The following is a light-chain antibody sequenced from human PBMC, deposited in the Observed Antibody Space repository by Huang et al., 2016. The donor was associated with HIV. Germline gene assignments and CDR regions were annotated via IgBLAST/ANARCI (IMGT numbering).Light chain of an antibody. J-gene: IGKJ4*01. CDR3: HQSSGLPHT. V-gene: IGKV6-21*01. CDR1: QRIGSS. CDR2: YAS. Sequence: EIVLTQSPDFQSVTPKEKVTITCRASQRIGSSLHVYPQKPDQSPKPLIKYASQSFSGVPSRFSGSGSGTDFTLTIDGLEAEDAAMYYCHQSSGLPHTFGGGTKVEIK.